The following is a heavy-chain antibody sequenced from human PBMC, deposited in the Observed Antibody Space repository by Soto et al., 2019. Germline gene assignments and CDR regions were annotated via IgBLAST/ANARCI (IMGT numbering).Heavy chain of an antibody. CDR3: ARVYSSGSDY. J-gene: IGHJ4*02. Sequence: ESLKISFKGSGYSFTTYWIGWVRQIPGKGLEWMGIIYPGDSDTKYSPSFQGQVTISADKSINTAYLQWSSLQASDSAMYYCARVYSSGSDYWGQGTLVTVSS. V-gene: IGHV5-51*01. D-gene: IGHD6-19*01. CDR1: GYSFTTYW. CDR2: IYPGDSDT.